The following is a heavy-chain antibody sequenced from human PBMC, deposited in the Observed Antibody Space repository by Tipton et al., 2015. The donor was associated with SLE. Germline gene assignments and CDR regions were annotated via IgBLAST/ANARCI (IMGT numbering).Heavy chain of an antibody. Sequence: LRLSCAVYGGSFSGYYWSWIRQPPGKGLEWIGEINHSGSTNYNPSLKSRVTISVDTSRNQFSLNLNSVTAADTAVYYCARDSDLDAFDIWGQGTMVTVSS. CDR2: INHSGST. J-gene: IGHJ3*02. CDR1: GGSFSGYY. V-gene: IGHV4-34*01. CDR3: ARDSDLDAFDI.